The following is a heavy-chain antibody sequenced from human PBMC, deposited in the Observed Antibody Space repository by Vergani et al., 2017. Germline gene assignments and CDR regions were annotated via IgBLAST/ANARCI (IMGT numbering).Heavy chain of an antibody. CDR2: SNADNGNT. CDR3: ARDVYNWNQVSDNWFDP. CDR1: GYTFTSYA. J-gene: IGHJ5*02. Sequence: QVQLVQSGAEVKKPGASVKVSCKASGYTFTSYAMHWVRPAPGQRLEWMGWSNADNGNTKYSQKFQGRVTITRDTSARTAYMELGSMRSEDTAVYYCARDVYNWNQVSDNWFDPWGQGTLVTVSS. D-gene: IGHD1-20*01. V-gene: IGHV1-3*01.